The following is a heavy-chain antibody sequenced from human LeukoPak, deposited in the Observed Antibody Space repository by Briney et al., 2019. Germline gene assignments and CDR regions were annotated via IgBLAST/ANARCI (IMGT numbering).Heavy chain of an antibody. CDR1: GGSISSYY. Sequence: SETLSLTCTVSGGSISSYYWSWIRQPPGKGLEWIGYIYYSGSTNYNPSLKSRVTISVDTSKNQFSLKLSSVTAADTAVYYCARGKEYYDILTGYYIGYYFDYWGQGTLVTVSS. CDR2: IYYSGST. J-gene: IGHJ4*02. D-gene: IGHD3-9*01. V-gene: IGHV4-59*12. CDR3: ARGKEYYDILTGYYIGYYFDY.